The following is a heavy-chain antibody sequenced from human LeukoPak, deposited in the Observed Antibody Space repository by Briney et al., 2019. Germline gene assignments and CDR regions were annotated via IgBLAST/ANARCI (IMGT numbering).Heavy chain of an antibody. D-gene: IGHD3-16*01. CDR1: GFSFSSYN. J-gene: IGHJ4*02. CDR2: ISSSSSYI. CDR3: AKGGGITRPYFDY. V-gene: IGHV3-21*04. Sequence: GWSLRLSCAASGFSFSSYNMNWVRQAPGKGLEWVSSISSSSSYIYYADSVKGRFPISRDNSKNTLHLQMNSLRAEDTAVYYCAKGGGITRPYFDYWGQGTLVTVSS.